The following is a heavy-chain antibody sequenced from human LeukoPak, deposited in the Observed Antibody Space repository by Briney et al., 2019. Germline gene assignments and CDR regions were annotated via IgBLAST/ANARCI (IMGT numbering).Heavy chain of an antibody. D-gene: IGHD1-14*01. V-gene: IGHV1-18*01. Sequence: ASVKVSCTASGYTFTRYDFTWVRQAPGQGLEWIGWISAYSGYTDYSQKFQGRVTMTTDTSTSTVYMELMSLRSDDTAVYYCARDRPEHRHYSDYWGQGTLVTVSS. CDR1: GYTFTRYD. J-gene: IGHJ4*02. CDR3: ARDRPEHRHYSDY. CDR2: ISAYSGYT.